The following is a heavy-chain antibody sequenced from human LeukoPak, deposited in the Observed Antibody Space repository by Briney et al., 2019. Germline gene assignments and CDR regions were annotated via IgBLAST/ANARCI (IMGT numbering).Heavy chain of an antibody. CDR1: GYTFTSHA. D-gene: IGHD6-13*01. V-gene: IGHV1-18*01. CDR3: ARDPLYSSNWYVVPDY. J-gene: IGHJ4*02. CDR2: ISTYSGNT. Sequence: ASVKVSCKASGYTFTSHAMNWVRQAPGQGLEWMGWISTYSGNTNYAQKLQGRVTMTTDTSTTTAYMELRSLRSDDTAVYYCARDPLYSSNWYVVPDYWGQGTLVTVSS.